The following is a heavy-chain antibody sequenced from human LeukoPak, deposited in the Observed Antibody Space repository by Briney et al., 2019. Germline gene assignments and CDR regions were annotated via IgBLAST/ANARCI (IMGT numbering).Heavy chain of an antibody. J-gene: IGHJ4*02. D-gene: IGHD7-27*01. CDR3: ARRLGNFDY. CDR1: GGSISSYY. V-gene: IGHV4-59*01. Sequence: SETLSLTCTVSGGSISSYYWSWIRQPPGKGLEWIGYIYYSGSTNYNPSLKSRATISVDTSKNQFSLKLSSVTAADTAVYYCARRLGNFDYWGQGTLVTVSS. CDR2: IYYSGST.